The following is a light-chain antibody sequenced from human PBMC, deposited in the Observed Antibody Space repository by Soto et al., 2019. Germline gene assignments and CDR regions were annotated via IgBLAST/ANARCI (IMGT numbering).Light chain of an antibody. Sequence: DIVMTQSPDSLAVSLGERATINCKSRQSVLYSSNNKNYLAWYQQKPGQPPKLLIYWASTRESGVPDRFSGSGSWTDFTLTISSLQAEDVAVYYCQQYYSTPLTFGQGTRLEIK. CDR2: WAS. CDR1: QSVLYSSNNKNY. CDR3: QQYYSTPLT. J-gene: IGKJ5*01. V-gene: IGKV4-1*01.